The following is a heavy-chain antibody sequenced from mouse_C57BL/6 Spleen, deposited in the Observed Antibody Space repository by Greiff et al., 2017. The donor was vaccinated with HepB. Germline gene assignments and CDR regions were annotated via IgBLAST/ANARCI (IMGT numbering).Heavy chain of an antibody. V-gene: IGHV2-3*01. J-gene: IGHJ3*01. CDR1: GFSLTSYG. Sequence: QVQLQQSGPGLVAPSQSLSITCTVSGFSLTSYGVSWVRQPPGKGLEWLGVIWGDGSTNYHSALISRLSISKDNSKSQVFLKLNSLQTDDTATYYCAKGGAKDIYYGSQSWFAYWGQGTLVTVSA. D-gene: IGHD1-1*01. CDR2: IWGDGST. CDR3: AKGGAKDIYYGSQSWFAY.